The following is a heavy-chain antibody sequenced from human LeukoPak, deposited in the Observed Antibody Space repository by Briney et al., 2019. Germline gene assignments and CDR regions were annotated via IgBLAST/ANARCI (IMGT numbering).Heavy chain of an antibody. D-gene: IGHD3-10*02. J-gene: IGHJ4*02. CDR2: ISSSGSTI. Sequence: GRSLRLSCAASAFTLSDYYMSWIRQPPGKGLEWVSYISSSGSTIYYADSVKGRFTISRDNAKNSLYLRMNSLRAEDTAVYYCARDLCSGSLPIDYWGQGTLVTVSS. CDR1: AFTLSDYY. V-gene: IGHV3-11*01. CDR3: ARDLCSGSLPIDY.